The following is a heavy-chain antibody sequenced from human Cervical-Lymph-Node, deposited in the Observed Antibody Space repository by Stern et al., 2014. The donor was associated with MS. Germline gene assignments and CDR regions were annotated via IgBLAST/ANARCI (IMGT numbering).Heavy chain of an antibody. Sequence: VQLVQSGAEVKKPGSSVKVSCKASGGTFSSYAISWVRQAHGQGLEWMGGIIPIFGTANYAQKFQGRVTITADESTSTAYMELSSLRSEDTAVYYCASPTRRGYCSGGSCYSPFDYWGQGTLVTVSS. J-gene: IGHJ4*02. CDR1: GGTFSSYA. D-gene: IGHD2-15*01. V-gene: IGHV1-69*01. CDR2: IIPIFGTA. CDR3: ASPTRRGYCSGGSCYSPFDY.